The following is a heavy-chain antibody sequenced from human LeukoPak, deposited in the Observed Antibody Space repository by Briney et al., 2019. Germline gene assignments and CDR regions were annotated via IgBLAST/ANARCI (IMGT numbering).Heavy chain of an antibody. J-gene: IGHJ4*02. CDR1: GGSISSYY. D-gene: IGHD4-17*01. V-gene: IGHV4-59*01. CDR2: IYYSGST. CDR3: ARGFRYGDYVDY. Sequence: SETLSLTCTVSGGSISSYYWSWIRQPPGKGLEWIGYIYYSGSTNYNPSLKSRVTISVDTSKNQFSLKLSSVTAADTAVYYCARGFRYGDYVDYWGQGTLVTVSS.